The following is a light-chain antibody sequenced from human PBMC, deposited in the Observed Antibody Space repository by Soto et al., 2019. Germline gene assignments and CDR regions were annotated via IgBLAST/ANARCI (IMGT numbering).Light chain of an antibody. Sequence: DIQMTQSPSSLSASIGDRGTITCRASQRIRRYLNWYQVKTGKAPKLLIYDASSLQSGVPSRFSGSCYGSDFTLTSSKLQPEDFATYYCQQSFSPPPITFGQGTRLEIK. J-gene: IGKJ5*01. CDR1: QRIRRY. CDR3: QQSFSPPPIT. V-gene: IGKV1-39*01. CDR2: DAS.